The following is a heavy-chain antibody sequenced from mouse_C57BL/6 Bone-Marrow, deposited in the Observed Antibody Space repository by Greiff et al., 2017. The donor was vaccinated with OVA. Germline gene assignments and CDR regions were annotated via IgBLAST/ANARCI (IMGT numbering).Heavy chain of an antibody. J-gene: IGHJ1*03. Sequence: QVQLQQPGAELVKPGASVKLSCKASGYTFTSYWMQWVKQRPGQGLEWIGEIDPSDSYTNYNQKFKGKATLTVDTSSSTAYMQLSSLTSEDSAGYYCARDPWYFDVWGTGTTVTVSA. V-gene: IGHV1-50*01. CDR2: IDPSDSYT. CDR1: GYTFTSYW. CDR3: ARDPWYFDV.